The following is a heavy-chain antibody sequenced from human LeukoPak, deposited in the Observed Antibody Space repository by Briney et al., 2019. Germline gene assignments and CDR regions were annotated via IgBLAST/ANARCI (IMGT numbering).Heavy chain of an antibody. V-gene: IGHV4-59*08. J-gene: IGHJ4*02. CDR1: GGSISSYY. CDR3: ARHPYHYYDSSGYPAAYYFDY. CDR2: IYYSGST. Sequence: SETLSLTCTVSGGSISSYYWSWIRQPPGKGLEWIGYIYYSGSTSYNPSLKSRVTISVDTSKNQFSLKLSSVTAADTAVYYCARHPYHYYDSSGYPAAYYFDYWGQGTLVTVSS. D-gene: IGHD3-22*01.